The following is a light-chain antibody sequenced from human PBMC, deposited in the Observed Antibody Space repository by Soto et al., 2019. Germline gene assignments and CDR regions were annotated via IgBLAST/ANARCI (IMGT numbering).Light chain of an antibody. V-gene: IGKV3-20*01. CDR3: QHYGSTLT. CDR2: GES. J-gene: IGKJ4*01. Sequence: EIVLTQSPGTLSLSPGDRATLSCRASQSVSDLAWYRQKPGQAPRLLIYGESNRATGTPDRFSGSGSGTDFTITITRLEPEDFAVFYCQHYGSTLTFGGGTKVEIK. CDR1: QSVSD.